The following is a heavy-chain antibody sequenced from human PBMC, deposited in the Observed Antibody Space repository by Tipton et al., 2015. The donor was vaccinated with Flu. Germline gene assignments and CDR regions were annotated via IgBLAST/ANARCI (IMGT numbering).Heavy chain of an antibody. D-gene: IGHD3-10*02. Sequence: TLSLTCAVYGGSFSGHYWSWIRRPPGKGLEWIGEINQSGSTNSNPSLKSRLTISVDTSKNQFSLKLSSVTAADTAVYYCARHTGDSVRGVIDYWGQGTLVTVSS. V-gene: IGHV4-34*01. CDR1: GGSFSGHY. CDR2: INQSGST. CDR3: ARHTGDSVRGVIDY. J-gene: IGHJ4*02.